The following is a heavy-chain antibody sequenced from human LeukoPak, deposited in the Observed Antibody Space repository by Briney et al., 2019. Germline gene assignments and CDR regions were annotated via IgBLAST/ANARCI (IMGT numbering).Heavy chain of an antibody. V-gene: IGHV4-59*01. J-gene: IGHJ4*02. CDR3: ARVRDRSSYFYDFDY. CDR1: GGSINSYY. D-gene: IGHD3-22*01. Sequence: PSETLSLTCTVSGGSINSYYWSWIRQPPGKGLKWIGCIHYSGSTNYNPSLKSRVTISVDTSKNQFSLRLSSVTAADTAVYYCARVRDRSSYFYDFDYWGQGTLVTVSS. CDR2: IHYSGST.